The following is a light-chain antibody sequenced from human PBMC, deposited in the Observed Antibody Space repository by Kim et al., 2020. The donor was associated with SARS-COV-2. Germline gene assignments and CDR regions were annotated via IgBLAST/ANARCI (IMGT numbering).Light chain of an antibody. CDR3: SSRDTSGDHLV. J-gene: IGLJ1*01. CDR1: SLRSYY. Sequence: SSELTQDPAVSVALGQTVRITCQGDSLRSYYATWYQQKPGRAPVLVIYENNNRPSGIPDRFSGSNSGNTASLTITAAQAGDEADYVCSSRDTSGDHLVFG. CDR2: ENN. V-gene: IGLV3-19*01.